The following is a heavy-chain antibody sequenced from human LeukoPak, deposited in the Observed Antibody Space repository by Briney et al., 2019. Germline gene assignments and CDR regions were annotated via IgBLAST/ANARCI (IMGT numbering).Heavy chain of an antibody. D-gene: IGHD6-19*01. CDR1: GYTFTSYG. CDR2: ISAYNGDT. Sequence: ASVKVSCKASGYTFTSYGISWVRQAPGQGLEWMGWISAYNGDTNYAQKLQGRVTMTTDTSTSTAYMELRSLRSDDTAVYYCARVHLIAVAVTFDYWGQGTLVTVSS. J-gene: IGHJ4*02. V-gene: IGHV1-18*01. CDR3: ARVHLIAVAVTFDY.